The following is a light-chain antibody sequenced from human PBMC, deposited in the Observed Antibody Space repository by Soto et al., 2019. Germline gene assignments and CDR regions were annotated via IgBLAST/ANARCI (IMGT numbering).Light chain of an antibody. CDR1: SCDVGGYNY. CDR2: DVS. CDR3: CSYAGSQTWV. Sequence: QSVLTQPRSVSGSPGQSVTISCTGTSCDVGGYNYVSWYQQHPGKAPKLIIYDVSKRPSGVPDRFSGSRSGNTASLTISGLQAEDEADYYCCSYAGSQTWVFGGGTKLTVL. V-gene: IGLV2-11*01. J-gene: IGLJ3*02.